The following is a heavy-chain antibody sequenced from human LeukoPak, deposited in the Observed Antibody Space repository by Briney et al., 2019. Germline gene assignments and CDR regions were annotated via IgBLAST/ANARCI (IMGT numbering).Heavy chain of an antibody. D-gene: IGHD5-18*01. Sequence: SVKVSCKASGGTFSSYAISWVRQAPGQGLEWMGRIIPILGIANYAQKFQGRVTITADKSTSTAYMELSSLRSEDTAVYYCARAIQLPSYFDYWGQGTLVTVSS. V-gene: IGHV1-69*04. CDR2: IIPILGIA. CDR1: GGTFSSYA. J-gene: IGHJ4*02. CDR3: ARAIQLPSYFDY.